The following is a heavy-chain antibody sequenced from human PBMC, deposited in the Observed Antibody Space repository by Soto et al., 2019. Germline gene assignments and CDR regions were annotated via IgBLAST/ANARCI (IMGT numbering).Heavy chain of an antibody. D-gene: IGHD6-6*01. CDR3: ARDPTSIIAARSFYFDY. Sequence: GGSLRLSCAASGFTFTSYGMSWVRQAPGKGLEWVSYISSSTNTKYYADSVKGRLTISRDNAKNSLYLQMNSLRAEDTAVYYCARDPTSIIAARSFYFDYWGQGTLVTVSS. CDR2: ISSSTNTK. V-gene: IGHV3-48*01. CDR1: GFTFTSYG. J-gene: IGHJ4*02.